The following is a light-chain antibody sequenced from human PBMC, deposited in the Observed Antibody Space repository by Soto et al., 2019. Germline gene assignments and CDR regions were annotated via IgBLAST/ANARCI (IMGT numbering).Light chain of an antibody. Sequence: EIVLTQSPGTLSLSPGEGATLSCRASQSVSRNYLAWYQQKPGQAPRLLIYTASSRATGIPDRFSGSGSGTDFTLTISRLEPEDSAVYYFQQYSRAPITFGQGTRLEIK. V-gene: IGKV3-20*01. J-gene: IGKJ5*01. CDR1: QSVSRNY. CDR3: QQYSRAPIT. CDR2: TAS.